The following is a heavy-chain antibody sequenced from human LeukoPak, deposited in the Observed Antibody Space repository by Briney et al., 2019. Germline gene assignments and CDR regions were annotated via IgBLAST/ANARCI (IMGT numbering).Heavy chain of an antibody. D-gene: IGHD5-18*01. J-gene: IGHJ4*02. V-gene: IGHV4-4*07. CDR1: GGSISSYY. CDR3: ARDLGGYTYGYSFDY. CDR2: IYSSGST. Sequence: AGTLSLTCTVAGGSISSYYWSWIRQPPGKGLEWIGRIYSSGSTNYNPSLKSRVTMSVDTSKNQFSLKLTSVTAADTAVYYCARDLGGYTYGYSFDYWGQGTLVTVSS.